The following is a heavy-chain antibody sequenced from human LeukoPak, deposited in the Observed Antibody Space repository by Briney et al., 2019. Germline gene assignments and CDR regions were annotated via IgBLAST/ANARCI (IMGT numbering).Heavy chain of an antibody. CDR3: ARERRYCSGDNCYSGHDY. J-gene: IGHJ4*02. D-gene: IGHD2-15*01. V-gene: IGHV3-53*01. CDR1: GFTVSSNY. CDR2: IHSGGNT. Sequence: GGSLRLSCAVSGFTVSSNYMSWVRQAPGKGLEWISLIHSGGNTDYADSLKDRVTISRDNSKNMVNLQINSLRPEDTAVYYCARERRYCSGDNCYSGHDYWGQGTLVTVSS.